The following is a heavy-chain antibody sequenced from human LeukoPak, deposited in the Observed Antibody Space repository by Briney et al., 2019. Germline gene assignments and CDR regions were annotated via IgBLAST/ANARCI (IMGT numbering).Heavy chain of an antibody. Sequence: ASVKVSCKASGYTLTGYYMHWVRQAPGQGLEWMGWINPNSGGTNYAQKFQGRVTMTRDTSISTAYMELSRLRSDDTAVYYCARGITGTTRGPGWFDPWGQGTLVTVSS. D-gene: IGHD1-7*01. J-gene: IGHJ5*02. CDR2: INPNSGGT. CDR1: GYTLTGYY. V-gene: IGHV1-2*02. CDR3: ARGITGTTRGPGWFDP.